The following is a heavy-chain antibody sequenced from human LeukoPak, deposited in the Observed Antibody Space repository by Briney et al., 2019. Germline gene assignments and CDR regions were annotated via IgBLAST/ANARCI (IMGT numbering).Heavy chain of an antibody. V-gene: IGHV5-51*01. D-gene: IGHD6-6*01. CDR3: ARHGKIAARPQWFDP. CDR2: IYPGDSDT. Sequence: PGESLQISCKGSGYSFTSYWIGWVRQMPGKGLEWMGIIYPGDSDTRYSPSFQGQVTISADKSISTAYLQWSSLKASDTAMYYCARHGKIAARPQWFDPWGQGTLVTVSS. J-gene: IGHJ5*02. CDR1: GYSFTSYW.